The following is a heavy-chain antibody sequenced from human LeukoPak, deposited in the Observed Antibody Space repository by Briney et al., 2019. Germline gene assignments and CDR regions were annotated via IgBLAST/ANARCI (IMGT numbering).Heavy chain of an antibody. V-gene: IGHV1-2*02. CDR3: ARDYYGDYVGGYYFDY. CDR1: GYTFTDYY. CDR2: INPKSGDT. D-gene: IGHD4-17*01. J-gene: IGHJ4*02. Sequence: ASVKVSFTASGYTFTDYYIHCVRQAPAQGLEWVGWINPKSGDTTYAQKFQGRVTMTRDTSISTAYMELSRLISDDTAVYYCARDYYGDYVGGYYFDYWGQGTLVTVSS.